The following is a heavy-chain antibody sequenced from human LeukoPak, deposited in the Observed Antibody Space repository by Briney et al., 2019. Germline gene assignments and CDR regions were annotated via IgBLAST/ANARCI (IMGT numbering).Heavy chain of an antibody. V-gene: IGHV1-18*01. CDR3: ARDDYCSGGSCPLPFDY. D-gene: IGHD2-15*01. Sequence: ASVKVPCKASGYTFTSYGISWVRQAPGQGLEWMGWISAYNGNTNYAQELQGRVTMTTDTSTSTAYMELRSLRSDDTAVYYCARDDYCSGGSCPLPFDYWGQGTLVTVSS. CDR1: GYTFTSYG. CDR2: ISAYNGNT. J-gene: IGHJ4*02.